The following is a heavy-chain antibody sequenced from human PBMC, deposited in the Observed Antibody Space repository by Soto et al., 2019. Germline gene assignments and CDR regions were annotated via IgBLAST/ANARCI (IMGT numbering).Heavy chain of an antibody. CDR3: ASRLGSGGSCYGSLYFEL. Sequence: ASVKVSCKASGYTFTSYGISWVRQAPGQGLEWMGWISAYNGNTNYAQKLQGRVTMTTDTSTSTAYMELRSLRSDDTAVYYCASRLGSGGSCYGSLYFELRGRGTLVTVSS. J-gene: IGHJ2*01. CDR2: ISAYNGNT. D-gene: IGHD2-15*01. V-gene: IGHV1-18*01. CDR1: GYTFTSYG.